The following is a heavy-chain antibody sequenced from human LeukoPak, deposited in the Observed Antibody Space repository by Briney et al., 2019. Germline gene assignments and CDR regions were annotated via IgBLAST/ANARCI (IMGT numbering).Heavy chain of an antibody. D-gene: IGHD1-26*01. Sequence: GGSLRLSCAASGFIFTDYWMYWVRQAPGRGLAWVANIKEDGSEKNYVDSVKGRFTNSRDNAKNSVYLQMNSLRAEDTAIYYCVRDRGTYRPIDYWGQGTLVTVSS. V-gene: IGHV3-7*03. CDR2: IKEDGSEK. CDR1: GFIFTDYW. CDR3: VRDRGTYRPIDY. J-gene: IGHJ4*02.